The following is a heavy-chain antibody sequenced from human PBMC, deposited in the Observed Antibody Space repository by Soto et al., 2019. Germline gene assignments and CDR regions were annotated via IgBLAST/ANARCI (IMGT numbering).Heavy chain of an antibody. CDR1: GLTFSSYG. CDR2: ISYDGSNK. V-gene: IGHV3-30*18. J-gene: IGHJ3*02. CDR3: AKLRSSSWTQYAFDI. Sequence: GGSLRLSCAASGLTFSSYGMHWVRQAPGKGPEWVAVISYDGSNKYYADSVKGRFTISRDNSKNTLYLQMNSLRAEDTAVYYCAKLRSSSWTQYAFDIWGHGTMVTVSS. D-gene: IGHD6-13*01.